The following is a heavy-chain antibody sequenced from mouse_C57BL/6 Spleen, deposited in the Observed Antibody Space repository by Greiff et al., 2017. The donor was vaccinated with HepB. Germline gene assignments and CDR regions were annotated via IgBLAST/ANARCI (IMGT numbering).Heavy chain of an antibody. Sequence: VQLQQPGAELVRPGSSVKLSCKASGYTFTSYWMHWVKQRPIQGLEWIGNIDPSDSETHYNQKFKDKATLTVDKSSSTAYMQLSSLTSEDSAVYYCARGVTTSYAMDYWGQGTSVTVSS. J-gene: IGHJ4*01. CDR2: IDPSDSET. D-gene: IGHD2-3*01. CDR3: ARGVTTSYAMDY. CDR1: GYTFTSYW. V-gene: IGHV1-52*01.